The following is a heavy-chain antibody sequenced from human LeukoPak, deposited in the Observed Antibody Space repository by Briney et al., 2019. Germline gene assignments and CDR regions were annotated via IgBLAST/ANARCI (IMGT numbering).Heavy chain of an antibody. Sequence: GGSLRLCCAASGLTFTTYYMNWVRQAPGKGLEWVSSISSSTTYIYYADSVKGRFTFSRDNAENSLYLQMNSLRAEDTAVYYCARGPSDYLDVWGIGTTVTVSS. J-gene: IGHJ6*03. CDR1: GLTFTTYY. D-gene: IGHD2-2*01. CDR2: ISSSTTYI. CDR3: ARGPSDYLDV. V-gene: IGHV3-21*01.